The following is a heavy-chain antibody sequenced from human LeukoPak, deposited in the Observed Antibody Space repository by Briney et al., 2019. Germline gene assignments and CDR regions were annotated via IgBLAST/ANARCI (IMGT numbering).Heavy chain of an antibody. V-gene: IGHV4-31*03. Sequence: SETLSLTCTVSGGSISSGGYYWSWIRQHPGKGLEWIGYIYYSGSTYYNPSLKSRVTISVDTSKNQFSLKLSSVTAADTAVYYCARGKTTVTNFDYWGQGTLVTVSS. CDR1: GGSISSGGYY. J-gene: IGHJ4*02. D-gene: IGHD4-17*01. CDR3: ARGKTTVTNFDY. CDR2: IYYSGST.